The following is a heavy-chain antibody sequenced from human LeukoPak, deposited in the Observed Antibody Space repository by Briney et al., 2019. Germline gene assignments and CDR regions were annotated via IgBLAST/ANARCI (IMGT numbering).Heavy chain of an antibody. D-gene: IGHD2-15*01. J-gene: IGHJ6*02. CDR2: IDPSDSYT. CDR1: GYSFTSYW. Sequence: GESLRISCKGSGYSFTSYWISWVRQMPGKGLEWMGRIDPSDSYTNYSPSFQGHVTTSGDKSISTAYLQWSSLKASDTAMYYCARHVISRYYFYGMDVWGQGATVTVSS. CDR3: ARHVISRYYFYGMDV. V-gene: IGHV5-10-1*01.